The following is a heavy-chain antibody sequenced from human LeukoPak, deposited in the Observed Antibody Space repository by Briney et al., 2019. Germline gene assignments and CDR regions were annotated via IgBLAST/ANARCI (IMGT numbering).Heavy chain of an antibody. J-gene: IGHJ3*02. Sequence: SETLSLTCTVSGDSISSYYWSWIRQPPGKGLEWLGYIYYSGGTDYNPSLKSRVTISVDTSKNQFSLKLRSVTAADTAVYYCARHVTISGPYDASDIWGQGTMVTVSP. CDR2: IYYSGGT. V-gene: IGHV4-59*08. CDR1: GDSISSYY. D-gene: IGHD5-24*01. CDR3: ARHVTISGPYDASDI.